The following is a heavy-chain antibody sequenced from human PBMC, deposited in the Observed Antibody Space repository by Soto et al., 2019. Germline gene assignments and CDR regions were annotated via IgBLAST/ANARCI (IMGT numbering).Heavy chain of an antibody. D-gene: IGHD2-15*01. CDR2: ISSSSSYI. V-gene: IGHV3-21*06. J-gene: IGHJ6*02. CDR3: ARVGCSGGSCYSMDYYYGMDV. CDR1: GFTFSSYS. Sequence: EVQLVGSGGGLVKPGGSLRLSCAASGFTFSSYSMNWVRQAPGKGLEWVSFISSSSSYIHYADSVKGRFTISRDNAKNSLYLQMNNLRAEDTAVYYCARVGCSGGSCYSMDYYYGMDVWGQGTTVTVYS.